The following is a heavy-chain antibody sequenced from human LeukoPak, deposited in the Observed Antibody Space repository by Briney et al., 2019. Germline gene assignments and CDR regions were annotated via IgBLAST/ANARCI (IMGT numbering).Heavy chain of an antibody. CDR2: IKQDGSEK. CDR3: ARVGWFGELSPLDY. Sequence: GGSLRLSCAASGFTFSSYWMSWARQAPGKGLEWVANIKQDGSEKYYVDSVKGRFTISRDNAKNSLYLQMNSLRAEDTAVYYCARVGWFGELSPLDYWGQGTLVTVSS. J-gene: IGHJ4*02. D-gene: IGHD3-10*01. CDR1: GFTFSSYW. V-gene: IGHV3-7*01.